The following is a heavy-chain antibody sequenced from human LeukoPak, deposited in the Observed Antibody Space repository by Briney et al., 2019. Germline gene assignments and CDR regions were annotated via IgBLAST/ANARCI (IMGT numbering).Heavy chain of an antibody. D-gene: IGHD1-26*01. J-gene: IGHJ4*01. CDR3: AKDGGNYYKNFDY. CDR2: ISGSGAST. V-gene: IGHV3-23*01. CDR1: GFTFSSYA. Sequence: GGSLRLSCAASGFTFSSYAMSWVRQAPGKGLEWVSTISGSGASTYYADSVKGRFTISRDNSLYLQMNNLRAEDTAVYYCAKDGGNYYKNFDYWGQEPWSPSPQ.